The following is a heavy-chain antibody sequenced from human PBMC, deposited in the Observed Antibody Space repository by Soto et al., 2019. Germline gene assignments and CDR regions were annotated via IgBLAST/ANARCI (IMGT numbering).Heavy chain of an antibody. D-gene: IGHD6-19*01. CDR3: ATRVAAPFDN. V-gene: IGHV4-4*02. Sequence: QVQLQESGPGLVKPSGTLSLTCAVSSGSISSSNWWTWVRQPPGKGLEWIGEIYHSASINYNPSLKSRVTMSVDKSKNQFSLELSSVTAADTAVYFCATRVAAPFDNWGQGTLVTVSS. CDR1: SGSISSSNW. CDR2: IYHSASI. J-gene: IGHJ4*02.